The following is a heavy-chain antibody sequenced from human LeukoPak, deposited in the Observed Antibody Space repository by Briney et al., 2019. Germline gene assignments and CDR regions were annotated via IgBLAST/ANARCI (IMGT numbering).Heavy chain of an antibody. CDR1: GGSISSSSYY. Sequence: PSETLSLTCTVSGGSISSSSYYWGWIRQPPGKGLEWIGSIYYSGSTYYNPSLKSRVTISVDTSKNQFSLKLSSVTAADTAVYYCAGDQGTVLRYFDWYGDYMDVWGKGTTVTVSS. J-gene: IGHJ6*03. CDR2: IYYSGST. V-gene: IGHV4-39*07. D-gene: IGHD3-9*01. CDR3: AGDQGTVLRYFDWYGDYMDV.